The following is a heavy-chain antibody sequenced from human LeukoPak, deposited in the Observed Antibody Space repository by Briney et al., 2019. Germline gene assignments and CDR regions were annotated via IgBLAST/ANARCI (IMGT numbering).Heavy chain of an antibody. CDR2: IIPIFGTA. CDR3: ARDPDPHCSGGSCYPFDY. Sequence: SVKVSCKASGGTFSSYAISWVRQTPGQGLEWMGGIIPIFGTANYAQKFQGRVTITADESTSTAYMELSSLRSEDTAVYYCARDPDPHCSGGSCYPFDYWGQGTLVTVSS. D-gene: IGHD2-15*01. J-gene: IGHJ4*02. CDR1: GGTFSSYA. V-gene: IGHV1-69*13.